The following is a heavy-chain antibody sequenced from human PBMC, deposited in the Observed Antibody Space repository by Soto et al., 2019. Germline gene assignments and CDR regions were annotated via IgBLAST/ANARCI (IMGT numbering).Heavy chain of an antibody. CDR3: AAGFPPDD. V-gene: IGHV3-7*01. D-gene: IGHD6-25*01. CDR1: GFTFSPSW. J-gene: IGHJ4*02. Sequence: EVQLVESGGVLVQPRGSLRVSCAASGFTFSPSWMNWVRQAPVKGLEWVANINGDGSEEYYVDSERGRFTISRDNVKNSLFLQMNSLRAEDTAVYYCAAGFPPDDWGQGTLVTVSS. CDR2: INGDGSEE.